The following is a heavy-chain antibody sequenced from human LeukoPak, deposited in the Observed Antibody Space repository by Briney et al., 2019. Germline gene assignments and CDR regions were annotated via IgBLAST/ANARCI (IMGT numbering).Heavy chain of an antibody. CDR1: GFTFCSYN. J-gene: IGHJ4*02. Sequence: PGGSLRLSCAASGFTFCSYNMNWVRQAPGKGLEWVSSISSSGSFIHYADSLKGRLTISRDNAKNSLYLQMHSLRAEDTAVYYCARGYSYGPDYWGQGTLVTVSS. CDR2: ISSSGSFI. V-gene: IGHV3-21*06. CDR3: ARGYSYGPDY. D-gene: IGHD5-18*01.